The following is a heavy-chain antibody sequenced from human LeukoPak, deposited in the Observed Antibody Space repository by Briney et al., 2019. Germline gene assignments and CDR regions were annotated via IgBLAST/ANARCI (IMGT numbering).Heavy chain of an antibody. J-gene: IGHJ4*02. CDR2: ISYTGIT. CDR3: ARLPRWQQLAAGDY. D-gene: IGHD6-13*01. CDR1: GDSISGYY. V-gene: IGHV4-59*08. Sequence: PSETLSLTCTVSGDSISGYYWSWIRQPPGKGLEWMGYISYTGITNSDPSLKSRVTISVDTSKNQFSLKLSSVTAADTAVYYCARLPRWQQLAAGDYWGQGTLVTVSS.